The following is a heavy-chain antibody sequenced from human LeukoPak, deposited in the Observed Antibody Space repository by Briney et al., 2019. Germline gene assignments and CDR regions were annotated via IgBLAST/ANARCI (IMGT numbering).Heavy chain of an antibody. V-gene: IGHV4-39*01. CDR1: GGSISSSSYY. Sequence: SETLSLTCTVSGGSISSSSYYWGWIRQPPGKGLEWIGSIYYSGSTYYNPSLKSRVTISVDTSKNQFSLKLSSVIAADTAVYYCARHASDYYDSSGYFVPPAFDIWGQGTMVTVSS. J-gene: IGHJ3*02. CDR3: ARHASDYYDSSGYFVPPAFDI. CDR2: IYYSGST. D-gene: IGHD3-22*01.